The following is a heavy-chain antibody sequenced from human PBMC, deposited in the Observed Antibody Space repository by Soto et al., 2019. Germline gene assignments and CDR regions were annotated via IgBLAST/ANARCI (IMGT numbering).Heavy chain of an antibody. Sequence: GASVKVSCKASGYTFTSYGISWVRQAPGQELEWMGWISAYNGNTNYAQKLQGRVTMTTDTSTSTAYMELRSLRSDDTAVYYCARVKEGVGELPNFYYYYYMDVWGKGTTVTVSS. V-gene: IGHV1-18*01. CDR1: GYTFTSYG. CDR2: ISAYNGNT. J-gene: IGHJ6*03. D-gene: IGHD3-10*01. CDR3: ARVKEGVGELPNFYYYYYMDV.